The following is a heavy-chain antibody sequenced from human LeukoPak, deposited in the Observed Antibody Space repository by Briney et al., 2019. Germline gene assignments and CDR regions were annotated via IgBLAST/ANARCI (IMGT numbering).Heavy chain of an antibody. V-gene: IGHV3-15*07. D-gene: IGHD2-21*02. Sequence: KAGGSLRLSCAASGFTFSDAWMNWVRQAPGKGLEWVGRIKDKSNGEKTDHAASVKGRFTFSRVDSQNTLYLHMSSLNTEDTAVYYCTTGHEYCGPNCYNSRFDYWGQGTLVTVSS. CDR3: TTGHEYCGPNCYNSRFDY. CDR2: IKDKSNGEKT. J-gene: IGHJ4*02. CDR1: GFTFSDAW.